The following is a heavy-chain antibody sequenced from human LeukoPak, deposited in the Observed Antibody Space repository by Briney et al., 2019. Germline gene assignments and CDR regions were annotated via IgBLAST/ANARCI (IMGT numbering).Heavy chain of an antibody. V-gene: IGHV5-51*01. Sequence: GESLKISCKGSGYSFTSYWIGWVRQMPGKGLEWMGTIYPGDSDDRYSPAFQGQVTISADKSISTAYLQWGSLRASDTAMYYCARHTWTGYDLGDYWGQGTLVTVSS. CDR3: ARHTWTGYDLGDY. CDR2: IYPGDSDD. J-gene: IGHJ4*02. CDR1: GYSFTSYW. D-gene: IGHD3/OR15-3a*01.